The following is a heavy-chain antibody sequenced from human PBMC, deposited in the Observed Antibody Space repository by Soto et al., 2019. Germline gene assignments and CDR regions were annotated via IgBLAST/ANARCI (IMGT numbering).Heavy chain of an antibody. CDR3: AKAVVAGTNYYYYMDV. J-gene: IGHJ6*03. D-gene: IGHD6-19*01. CDR2: ISGSGGST. CDR1: GFTFPSYA. Sequence: GGSLRLSRAASGFTFPSYAMNWVRQAPGKGLEWVSGISGSGGSTSYADSVKGRFTISRDNSKNTLYLQMNSLRAEDTAVYYCAKAVVAGTNYYYYMDVWGKGATVTVSS. V-gene: IGHV3-23*01.